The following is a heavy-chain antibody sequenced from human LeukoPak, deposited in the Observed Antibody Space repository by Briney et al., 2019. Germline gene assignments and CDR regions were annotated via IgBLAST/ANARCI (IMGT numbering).Heavy chain of an antibody. J-gene: IGHJ4*02. CDR3: ARGPPIAYSGYGKFDY. Sequence: ASVKVSCKASGYTSTSYAMHWVRQAPGQRLEWMGWINAGNGNTKYSQKFQGRVTITRDTSASTAYMELSSLRSEDTAVYYCARGPPIAYSGYGKFDYWGQGTLVTVSS. V-gene: IGHV1-3*01. D-gene: IGHD5-12*01. CDR1: GYTSTSYA. CDR2: INAGNGNT.